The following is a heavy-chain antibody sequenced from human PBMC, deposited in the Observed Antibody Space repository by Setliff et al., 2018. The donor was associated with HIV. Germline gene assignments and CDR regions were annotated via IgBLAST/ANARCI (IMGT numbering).Heavy chain of an antibody. D-gene: IGHD2-21*01. J-gene: IGHJ5*02. CDR3: ARHGIVVMIAIPNWFDP. V-gene: IGHV4-39*07. CDR1: GASISSSGYY. Sequence: NPSETLSLTCTVSGASISSSGYYWGWIRQPPGKGLEWIGTIYYSGSTYYNPSLKSRVTISVDTSKNQFSLKLSAVTAADTAVYYCARHGIVVMIAIPNWFDPWGQGTLVTVSS. CDR2: IYYSGST.